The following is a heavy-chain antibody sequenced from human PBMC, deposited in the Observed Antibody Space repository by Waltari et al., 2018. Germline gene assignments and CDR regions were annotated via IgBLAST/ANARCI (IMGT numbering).Heavy chain of an antibody. CDR2: ISSSGSTI. Sequence: EVQLVESGGGLVQPGGSLRLSCAASGFTFSSYEMNWVRQAPGKGLEWVSYISSSGSTIYYADSVKGRFTISRDNAKNSLYLQMNSLRAEDTAVYYCVRDLLMTSGTTYYYYYYGMDVWGQGTTVTVSS. J-gene: IGHJ6*02. CDR1: GFTFSSYE. D-gene: IGHD3-16*01. CDR3: VRDLLMTSGTTYYYYYYGMDV. V-gene: IGHV3-48*03.